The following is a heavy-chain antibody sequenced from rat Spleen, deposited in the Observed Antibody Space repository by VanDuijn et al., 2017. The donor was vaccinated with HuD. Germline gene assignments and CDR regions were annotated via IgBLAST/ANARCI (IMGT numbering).Heavy chain of an antibody. V-gene: IGHV5-25*01. CDR2: ITNTGGSI. J-gene: IGHJ2*01. D-gene: IGHD1-9*01. Sequence: EVQLVESGGGLVQPGRSLKLSCAASGFTFSDYYMAWVRQAPTKGLEWVASITNTGGSIYYPDSVKGRFTISRANAKSTLSLQMDSLRSEDTASYYCVRHGYTRYYFDYWGQGVMVTVSS. CDR3: VRHGYTRYYFDY. CDR1: GFTFSDYY.